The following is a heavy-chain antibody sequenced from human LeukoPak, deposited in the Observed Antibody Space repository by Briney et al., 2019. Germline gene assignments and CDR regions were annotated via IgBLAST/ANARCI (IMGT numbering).Heavy chain of an antibody. V-gene: IGHV3-33*06. CDR3: AKDDSSGIPFDA. J-gene: IGHJ5*02. D-gene: IGHD3-22*01. CDR1: GFTFSSYG. Sequence: GGSLRLSCAASGFTFSSYGMHWVRQAPGKGLEWVAVIWYDGSNKYYADSVKGRFTISRDNSKNTLYLQMNSLRAEDTAVYYCAKDDSSGIPFDAWGQGTLVTLSS. CDR2: IWYDGSNK.